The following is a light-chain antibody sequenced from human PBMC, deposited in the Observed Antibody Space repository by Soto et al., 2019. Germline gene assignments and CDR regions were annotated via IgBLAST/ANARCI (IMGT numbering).Light chain of an antibody. Sequence: EIVLTQSPGTLSLSPGERATLSCRASQSVSSGYLAWYQQKPGQAPRLLIYRASNRAPGIPDRFSGSGSGTDFTLTISRVEPEDFAVYYCQQCGSSPWTFGQGTKVDIK. J-gene: IGKJ1*01. CDR1: QSVSSGY. CDR2: RAS. V-gene: IGKV3-20*01. CDR3: QQCGSSPWT.